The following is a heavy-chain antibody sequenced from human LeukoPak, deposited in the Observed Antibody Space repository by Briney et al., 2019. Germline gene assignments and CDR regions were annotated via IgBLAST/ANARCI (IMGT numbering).Heavy chain of an antibody. D-gene: IGHD6-13*01. CDR3: ARGFLEAAAGSPNWFDP. CDR2: IWYDGNNK. CDR1: GFTFDNYH. J-gene: IGHJ5*02. Sequence: GGSLRLSCSASGFTFDNYHLHWVRQAPGKGLEWVALIWYDGNNKYYADSVKGRFIISRDNSKNTLYLQMNSLRAEDTAVYYCARGFLEAAAGSPNWFDPWGQGTLVTVSS. V-gene: IGHV3-33*01.